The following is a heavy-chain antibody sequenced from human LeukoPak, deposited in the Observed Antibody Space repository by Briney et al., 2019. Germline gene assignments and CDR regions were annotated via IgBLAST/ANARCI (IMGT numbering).Heavy chain of an antibody. D-gene: IGHD3-9*01. J-gene: IGHJ4*02. CDR3: AKDAYYDILTGYQRFPYFDY. V-gene: IGHV3-30*02. CDR2: IRYDGSNK. Sequence: GGSLRLSCAASGFTFSSYGMHWVRQAPGKGLEWVAFIRYDGSNKYYADSVKGRFTISRDNSKNTLYLQMNSLRAEDTAVYYCAKDAYYDILTGYQRFPYFDYWGQGTLVTVSS. CDR1: GFTFSSYG.